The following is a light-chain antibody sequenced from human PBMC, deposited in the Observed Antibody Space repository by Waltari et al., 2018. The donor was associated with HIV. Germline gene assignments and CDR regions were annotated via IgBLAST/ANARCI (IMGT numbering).Light chain of an antibody. Sequence: DIQMTQSPSSLSASVGDRVTITCRASQTIDKFLNWYQHKPGKAPKPLIYAASTLHVGVPLRFSCSGPGTDFTLTISSLQPDDFATYYCQQNYGSFTFGPGTKVEI. CDR2: AAS. J-gene: IGKJ3*01. CDR1: QTIDKF. CDR3: QQNYGSFT. V-gene: IGKV1-39*01.